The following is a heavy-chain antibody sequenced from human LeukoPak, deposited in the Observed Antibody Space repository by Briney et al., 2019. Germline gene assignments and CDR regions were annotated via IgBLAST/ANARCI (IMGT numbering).Heavy chain of an antibody. CDR3: ATDSSGAGLDAFDI. Sequence: ASVKVSCKVSAYTLTELSMYWVRQAPEKGLEWMGCFDPEDGETIYAQKFQGRVAMTEDTSTDTAYMELSSLRSEDTAVYYCATDSSGAGLDAFDIWGQGTMVTVSS. CDR1: AYTLTELS. V-gene: IGHV1-24*01. J-gene: IGHJ3*02. CDR2: FDPEDGET. D-gene: IGHD6-19*01.